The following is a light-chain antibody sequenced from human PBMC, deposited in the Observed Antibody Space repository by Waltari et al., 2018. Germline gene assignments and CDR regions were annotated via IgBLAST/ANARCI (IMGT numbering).Light chain of an antibody. J-gene: IGKJ1*01. CDR2: GAS. CDR1: QGVSRA. Sequence: SCRASQGVSRALAWYQQKPGQAPRLLIYGASTRATGIPDRFSGSGAGTDFSLTISRLEPDDFAIYYCQHYLRVPVTFGQGTTVEI. V-gene: IGKV3-20*01. CDR3: QHYLRVPVT.